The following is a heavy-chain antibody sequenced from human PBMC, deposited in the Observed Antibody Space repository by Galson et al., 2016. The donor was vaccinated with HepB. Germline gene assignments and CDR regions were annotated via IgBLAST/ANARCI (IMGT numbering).Heavy chain of an antibody. CDR3: ASDVVEYFQH. Sequence: SVKVSCKASGGTFSSDALSWVRQAPGQGLEWLGGIIPIFGTANYAQKFQDRVTITADESTSTVYMKLSSLGSEDTAIYYCASDVVEYFQHWGQGTLVTVSA. J-gene: IGHJ1*01. V-gene: IGHV1-69*13. CDR2: IIPIFGTA. CDR1: GGTFSSDA.